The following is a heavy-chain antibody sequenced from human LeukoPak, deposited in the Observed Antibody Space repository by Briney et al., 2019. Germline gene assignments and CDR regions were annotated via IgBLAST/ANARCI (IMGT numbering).Heavy chain of an antibody. CDR3: ATHLITMVRGVITLYYFDY. CDR1: GFTFSSYA. Sequence: PGGSLRLSCAASGFTFSSYAMXXXXXXXXXXXXXXXXXXXXGGSTYYADSVKGRFTISRDNSKNTLYLQMNSLRAEDTAVYYCATHLITMVRGVITLYYFDYWGQGTPVTVSS. J-gene: IGHJ4*02. D-gene: IGHD3-10*01. CDR2: XXXXGGST. V-gene: IGHV3-23*01.